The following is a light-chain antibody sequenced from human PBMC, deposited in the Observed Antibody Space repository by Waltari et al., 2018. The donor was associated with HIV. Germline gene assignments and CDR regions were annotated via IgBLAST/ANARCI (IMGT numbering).Light chain of an antibody. CDR1: RSNFGSKP. CDR2: RDY. Sequence: QSVLSQPPSASGTLGQRVTISCPESRSNFGSKPVYWFQQVPGTAPKLLIYRDYQRRSGIPERFSGSKSGASASLTISGLRSEDEADYYCVAWDDSLSGYVFGTGTKVSVL. J-gene: IGLJ1*01. V-gene: IGLV1-47*01. CDR3: VAWDDSLSGYV.